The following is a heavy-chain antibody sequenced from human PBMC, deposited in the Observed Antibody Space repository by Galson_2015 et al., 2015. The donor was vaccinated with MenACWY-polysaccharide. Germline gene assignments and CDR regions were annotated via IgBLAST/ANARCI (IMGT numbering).Heavy chain of an antibody. J-gene: IGHJ3*01. CDR2: IQYDGSSK. D-gene: IGHD2-15*01. CDR3: AREGSRIAFHAFDV. Sequence: LRLSCAESGLRFSGSGMHWVRQAPGGGLEGGAVIQYDGSSKVYVDSVKGRFTISRDNSKNILFLEMNSLRAEDTAVYYCAREGSRIAFHAFDVWGRGTMVTVSS. V-gene: IGHV3-33*01. CDR1: GLRFSGSG.